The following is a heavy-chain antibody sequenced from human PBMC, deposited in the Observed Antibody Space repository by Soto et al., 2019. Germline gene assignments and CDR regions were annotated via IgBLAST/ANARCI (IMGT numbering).Heavy chain of an antibody. CDR2: ISGSGANT. Sequence: GGSLRLSCAAAGFTFSDYAMNWVRQAPGKGLEWVSAISGSGANTYYADSVKGRFTISRDNSKNMLYLQMNSLRDEDTAVYYCANGRFLEWLLPDNWFDPWGQGTLVTVPS. V-gene: IGHV3-23*01. D-gene: IGHD3-3*01. J-gene: IGHJ5*02. CDR3: ANGRFLEWLLPDNWFDP. CDR1: GFTFSDYA.